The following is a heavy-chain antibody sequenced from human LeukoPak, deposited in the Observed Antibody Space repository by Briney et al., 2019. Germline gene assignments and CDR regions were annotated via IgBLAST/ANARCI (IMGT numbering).Heavy chain of an antibody. CDR3: AIPSGIVVDAFDI. J-gene: IGHJ3*02. CDR2: MNPNSGNT. CDR1: GYTFTSYD. Sequence: ASVKVSCKASGYTFTSYDINWVRQATGQGLEWMGWMNPNSGNTGYAQKFQGRVTITRNTSISTAYMELSSLRSEDTAVYYCAIPSGIVVDAFDIWGQGTMVTVSS. V-gene: IGHV1-8*03. D-gene: IGHD3-22*01.